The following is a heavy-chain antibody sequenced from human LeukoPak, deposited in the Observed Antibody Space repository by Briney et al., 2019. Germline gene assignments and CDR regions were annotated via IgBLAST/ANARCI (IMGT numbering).Heavy chain of an antibody. CDR2: IIPIFGTA. D-gene: IGHD2-21*01. CDR1: GGTFSSYA. Sequence: GASVKVSCKASGGTFSSYAISWVRQAPGQGLEWMGGIIPIFGTANYAQKFQGRVTTTADESTSTAYMELSSLRSEDTAVYYCARGHAEVGDEVSNWGQGTLVTVSS. V-gene: IGHV1-69*13. CDR3: ARGHAEVGDEVSN. J-gene: IGHJ4*02.